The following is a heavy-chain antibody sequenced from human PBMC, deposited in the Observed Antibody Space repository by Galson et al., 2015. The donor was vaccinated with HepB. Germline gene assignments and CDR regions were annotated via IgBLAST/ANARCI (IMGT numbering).Heavy chain of an antibody. CDR2: ISAGNGNT. CDR1: GYTFTTYA. CDR3: ARAKNYYYDSSGALVHWYFDL. Sequence: SVKVSCKASGYTFTTYAMHWVRQAPGQRLEWMGWISAGNGNTKYSQKFQGRVTITRDTSASTVYMELSSLTSEDTAVYYCARAKNYYYDSSGALVHWYFDLWGRGTLVTVSS. D-gene: IGHD3-22*01. V-gene: IGHV1-3*01. J-gene: IGHJ2*01.